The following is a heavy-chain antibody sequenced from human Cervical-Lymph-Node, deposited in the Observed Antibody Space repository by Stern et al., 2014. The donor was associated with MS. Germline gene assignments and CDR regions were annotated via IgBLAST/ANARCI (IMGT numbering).Heavy chain of an antibody. Sequence: QMQLVQSGAEVKKPGASVKVSCKASGYTFTSYYMHWVRQAPGQGLEWMGIINPSGGSTRYAQKFQGRVTMTRDTSTSTVYMELSSLRSEDTAVYYCARDHPPAAGTSTFVDYWGQGTLVTVSS. V-gene: IGHV1-46*01. CDR2: INPSGGST. J-gene: IGHJ4*02. D-gene: IGHD6-13*01. CDR3: ARDHPPAAGTSTFVDY. CDR1: GYTFTSYY.